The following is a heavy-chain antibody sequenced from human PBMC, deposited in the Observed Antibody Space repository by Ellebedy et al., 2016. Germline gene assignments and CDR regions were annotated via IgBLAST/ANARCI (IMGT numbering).Heavy chain of an antibody. V-gene: IGHV5-51*07. CDR1: GYRFTNYW. Sequence: GESLKISXKGSGYRFTNYWIAWVHQMPGKGQEWMGIIYPGDSDTRYSPSFQGQVTFSADKSISTAYLQWSSLKASDTAMYYCARRGYYYDSSGYQYYFDYWGQGTLVTVSS. CDR3: ARRGYYYDSSGYQYYFDY. J-gene: IGHJ4*02. D-gene: IGHD3-22*01. CDR2: IYPGDSDT.